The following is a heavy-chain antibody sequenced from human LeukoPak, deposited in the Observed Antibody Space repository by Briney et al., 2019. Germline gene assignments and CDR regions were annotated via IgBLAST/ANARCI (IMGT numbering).Heavy chain of an antibody. CDR3: ARNRTVTFDF. V-gene: IGHV1-18*01. J-gene: IGHJ4*02. CDR1: GYSVRDYG. CDR2: ISGYSYDT. D-gene: IGHD4-17*01. Sequence: ASVKVSYKASGYSVRDYGINWVRQAPGQGLEWMGWISGYSYDTKYEQKLHGRVTMTTDTTTSTDYMELRSLRSDDTAEYYCARNRTVTFDFWGQGTLVTVSS.